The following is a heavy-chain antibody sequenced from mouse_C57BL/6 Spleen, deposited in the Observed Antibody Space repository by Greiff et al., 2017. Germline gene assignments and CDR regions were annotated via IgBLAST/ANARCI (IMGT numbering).Heavy chain of an antibody. J-gene: IGHJ4*01. Sequence: VQLKQSGPELVKPGASVKISCKASGYSFTGYCMNWVKQSHGKSLEWIGRINPYNGDTFYNQKFKGKATVTVDKSSSTAHMELLILTSEDFAVYYCARERMGLGLGDAMDYWGQGTSVTVSS. V-gene: IGHV1-37*01. D-gene: IGHD2-4*01. CDR3: ARERMGLGLGDAMDY. CDR2: INPYNGDT. CDR1: GYSFTGYC.